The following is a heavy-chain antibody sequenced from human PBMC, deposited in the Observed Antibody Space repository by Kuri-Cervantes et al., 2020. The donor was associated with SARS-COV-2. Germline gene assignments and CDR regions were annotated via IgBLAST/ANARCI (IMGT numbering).Heavy chain of an antibody. Sequence: GESLKISCAASGFTFSSYSMNWVRQAPGKGLEWVSSFSSSSSYIYYADSVKGRFTISGDNAKNSLYLQMNSLRAEDTAVYYCARDVAAGRAYYYYMDVWGKGTTVTVSS. CDR3: ARDVAAGRAYYYYMDV. CDR1: GFTFSSYS. V-gene: IGHV3-21*01. D-gene: IGHD6-13*01. J-gene: IGHJ6*03. CDR2: FSSSSSYI.